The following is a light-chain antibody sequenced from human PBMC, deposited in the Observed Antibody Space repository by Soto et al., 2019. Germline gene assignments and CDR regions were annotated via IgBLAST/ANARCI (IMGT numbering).Light chain of an antibody. CDR1: QSVCGN. CDR3: QQYNDWPPH. V-gene: IGKV3-15*01. J-gene: IGKJ3*01. CDR2: GAS. Sequence: EIVMTQSPATLSVSPGERANISCGASQSVCGNLAWYQQKAGQPPMVLIYGASTRATGCSARFSGSGSGTEFTLTISSLQSEDFAVYYCQQYNDWPPHFGPGTKVDIK.